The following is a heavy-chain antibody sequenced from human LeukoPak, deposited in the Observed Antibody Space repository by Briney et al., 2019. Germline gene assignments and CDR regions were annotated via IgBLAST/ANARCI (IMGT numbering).Heavy chain of an antibody. V-gene: IGHV5-51*01. J-gene: IGHJ4*02. CDR1: GYSFTSYW. CDR2: IYPGDSDT. D-gene: IGHD2-2*01. Sequence: GESLKISCKGSGYSFTSYWIGWVRQMPGEGLEWMGIIYPGDSDTRYSPSFQGQVTISADKSISTAYLQWSSLKASDTAMYYCARTYCSSTSCYVGFDYWGQGTLVTVSS. CDR3: ARTYCSSTSCYVGFDY.